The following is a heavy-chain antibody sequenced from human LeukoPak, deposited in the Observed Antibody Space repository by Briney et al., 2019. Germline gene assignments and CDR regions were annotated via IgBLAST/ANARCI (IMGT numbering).Heavy chain of an antibody. J-gene: IGHJ4*02. CDR1: GYTFTGYY. CDR2: INPNSGGT. V-gene: IGHV1-2*02. CDR3: ARDGARGYSFMYYFDY. D-gene: IGHD5-18*01. Sequence: PGASVKVSYKASGYTFTGYYMHWVRQAPGQGLEWMGWINPNSGGTNYAQKFQGRVTMTRDTSISTAYMELSRLRSDDTAVYYCARDGARGYSFMYYFDYWGQGTLVTVSS.